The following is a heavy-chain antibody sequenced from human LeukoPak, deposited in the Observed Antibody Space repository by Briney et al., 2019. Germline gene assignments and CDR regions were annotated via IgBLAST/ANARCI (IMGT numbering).Heavy chain of an antibody. J-gene: IGHJ4*02. V-gene: IGHV4-59*01. CDR2: IYYSGST. CDR3: ARFNVYGDYLFDY. Sequence: SETLSLTCTVSGGSISSYYWSWIRQPPGKGLEWIGYIYYSGSTNYNPSLKSRVTISVDTSKNQFSLKLSSVTAADTAVYYCARFNVYGDYLFDYWGQGTLVTVSS. D-gene: IGHD4-17*01. CDR1: GGSISSYY.